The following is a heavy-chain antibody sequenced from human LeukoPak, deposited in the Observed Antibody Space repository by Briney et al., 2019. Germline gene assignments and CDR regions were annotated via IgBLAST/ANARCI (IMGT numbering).Heavy chain of an antibody. Sequence: GGSLRLSCAAAGFSFSDYATHWVRQGPGKGLEWVAVISYSGQQKYYGDSVKGRFTVSRDNPKNTLYLQMNSLRAEDTAVYNCAKGGQWQQFRLSAAYFDYWGQGTLVTVSS. V-gene: IGHV3-30*04. J-gene: IGHJ4*02. CDR1: GFSFSDYA. CDR3: AKGGQWQQFRLSAAYFDY. D-gene: IGHD5-24*01. CDR2: ISYSGQQK.